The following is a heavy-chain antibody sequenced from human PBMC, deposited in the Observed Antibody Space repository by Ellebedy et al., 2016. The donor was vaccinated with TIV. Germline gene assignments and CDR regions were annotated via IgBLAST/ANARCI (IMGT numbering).Heavy chain of an antibody. CDR3: ARVTTLATGTGYYFDY. CDR1: GFTFSDYW. V-gene: IGHV3-7*01. J-gene: IGHJ4*02. D-gene: IGHD4-17*01. CDR2: INRDGNAK. Sequence: GESLKISCAASGFTFSDYWMSWVRQAPGKGLQWVANINRDGNAKHYLESLKGRFTISRDNTKNSLYLQMNSLRAEDTAVYYCARVTTLATGTGYYFDYWGQGTLVTVSS.